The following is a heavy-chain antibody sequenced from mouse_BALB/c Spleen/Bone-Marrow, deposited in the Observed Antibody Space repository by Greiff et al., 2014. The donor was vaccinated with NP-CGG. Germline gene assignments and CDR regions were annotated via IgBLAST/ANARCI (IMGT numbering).Heavy chain of an antibody. CDR2: IYPGNSDI. V-gene: IGHV1-5*01. D-gene: IGHD2-14*01. CDR1: GYSFTSYW. CDR3: TIYRFDEDAMDY. Sequence: VQLQQSGTVLARPGASVKMSCKASGYSFTSYWMHWVKQRSGQGLEWIGAIYPGNSDISYNQKFKGKAKLTAVTSASTAYMELSSLTNEDSAVYYCTIYRFDEDAMDYWGQGTSVTVSS. J-gene: IGHJ4*01.